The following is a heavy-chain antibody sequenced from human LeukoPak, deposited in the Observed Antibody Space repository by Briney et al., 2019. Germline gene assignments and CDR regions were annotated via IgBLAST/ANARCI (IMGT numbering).Heavy chain of an antibody. CDR1: GGSVSSGSYY. CDR2: IYYSGST. V-gene: IGHV4-61*01. Sequence: SETLSLTCTVSGGSVSSGSYYWSWIRQPPGKGPEWIGYIYYSGSTKYNPSLKSRVTISIDTSKNQFSLKLSSVTAADTAMYYCAGVVGGSYSMDVWGQGTTVTVSS. J-gene: IGHJ6*03. CDR3: AGVVGGSYSMDV. D-gene: IGHD1-26*01.